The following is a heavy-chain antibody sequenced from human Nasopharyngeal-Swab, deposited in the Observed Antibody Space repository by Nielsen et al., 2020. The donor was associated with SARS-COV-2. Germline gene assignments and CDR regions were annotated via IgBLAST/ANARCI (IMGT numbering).Heavy chain of an antibody. J-gene: IGHJ2*01. CDR3: ARGPAHGAYPSRASFDL. V-gene: IGHV1-2*02. CDR2: INPNGGGT. Sequence: ASVKVSCKASGYTFTGYYIHWVRQAPGQGLEWMGWINPNGGGTNYAQEFQGRVTITRDTSISTTYMDLRWLRSDDTAVYYCARGPAHGAYPSRASFDLWGRGTLVSVSS. CDR1: GYTFTGYY. D-gene: IGHD3-16*01.